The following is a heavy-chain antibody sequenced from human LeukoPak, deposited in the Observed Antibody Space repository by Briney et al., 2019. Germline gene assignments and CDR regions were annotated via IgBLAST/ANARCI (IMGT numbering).Heavy chain of an antibody. CDR1: GGSISSSSYY. V-gene: IGHV4-39*07. J-gene: IGHJ3*02. D-gene: IGHD1-7*01. CDR3: ARETFVTGTTLHAFDI. CDR2: IYYGGST. Sequence: SETLSLTCTVSGGSISSSSYYWGWIRQPPGKGLEWIGSIYYGGSTYYNPSLKSRVTISVDTPKNQFSLKLSSVTAADTAVYYCARETFVTGTTLHAFDIWGQGTMVTVSS.